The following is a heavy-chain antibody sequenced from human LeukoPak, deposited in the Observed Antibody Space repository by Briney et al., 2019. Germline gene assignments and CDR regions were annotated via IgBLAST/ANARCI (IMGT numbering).Heavy chain of an antibody. D-gene: IGHD4-17*01. Sequence: SETLSLTCSVSGGSISSYYRSWIRQPPGKGLEWIGYIYYTGSTNYNPSLKSRVTISVDTSKNQFSLKLSSVTAADTAVYYCARLGVYGDYDLGYWGQGTLVTVSS. J-gene: IGHJ4*02. CDR2: IYYTGST. V-gene: IGHV4-59*08. CDR3: ARLGVYGDYDLGY. CDR1: GGSISSYY.